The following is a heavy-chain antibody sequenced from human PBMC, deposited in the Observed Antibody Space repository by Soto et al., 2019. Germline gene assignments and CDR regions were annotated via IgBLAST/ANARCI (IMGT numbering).Heavy chain of an antibody. D-gene: IGHD2-15*01. CDR3: ARGPGYCSGGSCYSLPHMDV. V-gene: IGHV3-23*01. J-gene: IGHJ6*03. CDR2: ISGSGDST. Sequence: PGGSLRLSCAASGFTFSSYAMSWVRQAPGKGLEWVSVISGSGDSTYYADSVRGRFTIPRDNSKNTLYLQMNSLRAEDTAVYYCARGPGYCSGGSCYSLPHMDVWGKGTTVTVSS. CDR1: GFTFSSYA.